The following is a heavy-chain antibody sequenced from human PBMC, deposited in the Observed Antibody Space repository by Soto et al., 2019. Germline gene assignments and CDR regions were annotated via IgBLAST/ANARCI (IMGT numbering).Heavy chain of an antibody. J-gene: IGHJ4*02. Sequence: SGPTLVNPTQTLTVICSFSGFSLTTSGECASWIRQPPGKALEWLARIDWDDDKYYTTSLKARLTISKDTSKSQVVLTMTNMDPADTATYYCAQIDCTQGYLVYWGQGTLVTVSS. CDR2: IDWDDDK. CDR1: GFSLTTSGEC. D-gene: IGHD2-21*01. V-gene: IGHV2-70*11. CDR3: AQIDCTQGYLVY.